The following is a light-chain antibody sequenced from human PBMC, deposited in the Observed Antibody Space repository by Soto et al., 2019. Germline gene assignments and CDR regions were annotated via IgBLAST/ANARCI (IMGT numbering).Light chain of an antibody. CDR2: DVS. Sequence: QSALTQPRSVSGSPGQSITISCSGTIRDIGGYNFISWYQQHPGKAPKLIIYDVSNRPSGVSNRFSGSKTGNTASLIISGLQAEDEADYYCSSYTSSSSYVFGSGTKLTVL. V-gene: IGLV2-14*03. CDR1: IRDIGGYNF. J-gene: IGLJ1*01. CDR3: SSYTSSSSYV.